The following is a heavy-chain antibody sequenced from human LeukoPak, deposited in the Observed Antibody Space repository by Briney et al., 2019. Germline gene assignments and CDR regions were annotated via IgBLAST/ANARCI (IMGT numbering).Heavy chain of an antibody. Sequence: SQTLSLTCTVSGGSISSGGYYWSWIRQHPGKGLEWIGYIYYSGSTYYNPSLKSRVTISVDTSKNQFSLKLSSVTAADTAVYYCARFLMVYAGIDYWGQGTLVTVSS. V-gene: IGHV4-31*03. D-gene: IGHD2-8*01. CDR3: ARFLMVYAGIDY. J-gene: IGHJ4*02. CDR1: GGSISSGGYY. CDR2: IYYSGST.